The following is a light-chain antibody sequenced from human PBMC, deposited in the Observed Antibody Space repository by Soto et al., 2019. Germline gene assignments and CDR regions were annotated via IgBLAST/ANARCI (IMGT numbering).Light chain of an antibody. CDR2: EVS. CDR3: SSYTSDSTLV. J-gene: IGLJ3*02. Sequence: QSVLTQPASVSGSPGQSIAISCTGTSTDVGGYNYVSRYQQHPGKAPKLMIYEVSNRPSGVSNRFSGAKSGNTASLTISGLQAEEEADYYCSSYTSDSTLVFGGGTKLTVL. CDR1: STDVGGYNY. V-gene: IGLV2-14*01.